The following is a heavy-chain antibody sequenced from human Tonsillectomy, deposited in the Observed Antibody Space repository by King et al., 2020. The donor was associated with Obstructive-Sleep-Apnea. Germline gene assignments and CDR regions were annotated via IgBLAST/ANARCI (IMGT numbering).Heavy chain of an antibody. Sequence: QLVQSGAEVKKPGSSVKVSCKASGGTFSSYAISWVRQSPGQGLEWMGGIIPILGIANYAQKFQGRFTITSDKSTRTAYMELSSLRSEDTTVYYCARDLDWITIYGSDGEDPRRVNWFDPWGQGTLVTVSS. D-gene: IGHD3-3*01. CDR1: GGTFSSYA. CDR2: IIPILGIA. CDR3: ARDLDWITIYGSDGEDPRRVNWFDP. J-gene: IGHJ5*02. V-gene: IGHV1-69*09.